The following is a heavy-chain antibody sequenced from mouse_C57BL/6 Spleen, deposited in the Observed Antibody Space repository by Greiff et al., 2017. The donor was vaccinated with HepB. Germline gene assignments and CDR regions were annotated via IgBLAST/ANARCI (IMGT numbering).Heavy chain of an antibody. CDR1: GYTFTSYW. D-gene: IGHD1-1*01. Sequence: LQQPGAELVKPGASVKLSCKASGYTFTSYWMHWVKQRPGQGLEWIGMIHPNSGSTNYNEKFKSKATLTVDKSSSTAYMQLRSLTSEDYAVYYCARSDTTVVATWDWYFDVWGTVTTVTVSS. J-gene: IGHJ1*03. CDR3: ARSDTTVVATWDWYFDV. CDR2: IHPNSGST. V-gene: IGHV1-64*01.